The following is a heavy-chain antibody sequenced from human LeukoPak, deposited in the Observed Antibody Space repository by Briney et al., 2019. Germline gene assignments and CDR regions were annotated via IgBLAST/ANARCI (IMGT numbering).Heavy chain of an antibody. Sequence: GGSLRLSCAASGFIFSSYSMSWVRQAPGKGLEWVSVITGSGGNTYYADSVKGRFTISKDNSKNTVYLQMSSLRVDDTAVYCCAKAASSSWPSYYYGMDVWGQGTTVTVSS. V-gene: IGHV3-23*01. D-gene: IGHD6-13*01. CDR1: GFIFSSYS. J-gene: IGHJ6*02. CDR2: ITGSGGNT. CDR3: AKAASSSWPSYYYGMDV.